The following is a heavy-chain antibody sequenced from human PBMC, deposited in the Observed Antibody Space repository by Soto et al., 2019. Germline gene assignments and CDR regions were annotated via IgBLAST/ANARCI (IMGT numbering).Heavy chain of an antibody. V-gene: IGHV1-18*01. CDR1: GYIFVNYG. J-gene: IGHJ6*02. Sequence: QVQLVQSGDEVKKPGASVKVSCKASGYIFVNYGSAWVRQAPGQGLERMGWISPYTGNTHSATKVQGRLTMTTDTSTSRAYMDLGSLTSDDTAVYYCVMVDNYVTPAPQDVWGQGPTVTVSS. CDR2: ISPYTGNT. D-gene: IGHD3-16*01. CDR3: VMVDNYVTPAPQDV.